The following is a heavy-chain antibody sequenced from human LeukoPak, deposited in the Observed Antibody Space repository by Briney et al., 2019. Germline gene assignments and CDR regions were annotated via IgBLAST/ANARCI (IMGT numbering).Heavy chain of an antibody. D-gene: IGHD6-19*01. CDR2: ISWNSGSI. Sequence: PGGSLRLSCAASGFTFDDYAMHWVRHAPGKGLEWVSGISWNSGSIVYADSVKGRFTISRDNAKNSLYVQMNSLRAEDTALYYCAKDSQPQDSGGWYDYWGQGTLVTVSS. CDR3: AKDSQPQDSGGWYDY. J-gene: IGHJ4*02. V-gene: IGHV3-9*01. CDR1: GFTFDDYA.